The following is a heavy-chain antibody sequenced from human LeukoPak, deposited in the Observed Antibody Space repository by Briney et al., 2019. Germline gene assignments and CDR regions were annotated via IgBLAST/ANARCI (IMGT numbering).Heavy chain of an antibody. J-gene: IGHJ4*02. CDR2: IYSGGST. CDR3: ARDKNPGIAAD. Sequence: GGSLRLSCAASGFTVRSNYMSWVRQAPGKGLEWVSVIYSGGSTNYADSVKGRFTISRDNSKNTLYLQMNSLRAEDAAVYYCARDKNPGIAADWGQGTLVTVSS. V-gene: IGHV3-53*01. D-gene: IGHD6-13*01. CDR1: GFTVRSNY.